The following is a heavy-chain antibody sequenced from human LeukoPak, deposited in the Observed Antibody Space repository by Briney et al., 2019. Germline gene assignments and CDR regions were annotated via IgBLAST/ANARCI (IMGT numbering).Heavy chain of an antibody. CDR2: MYHSGST. J-gene: IGHJ5*02. CDR1: GGSISRYY. D-gene: IGHD4-17*01. V-gene: IGHV4-38-2*02. CDR3: ARDRPDYGDYGGWFDP. Sequence: SQTLSLTCTVSGGSISRYYWSWIRQPPGKGVEWIGSMYHSGSTYYNPSLKSRGTISVDTSKNQFSLKLSSVTAADTAVYYCARDRPDYGDYGGWFDPWGQGTLVTVSS.